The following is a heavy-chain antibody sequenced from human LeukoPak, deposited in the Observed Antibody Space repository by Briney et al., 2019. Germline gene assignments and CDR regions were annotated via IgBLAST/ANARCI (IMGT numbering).Heavy chain of an antibody. D-gene: IGHD5-24*01. CDR2: IYHSGST. Sequence: SETLSLTCTVSGYSISSGYHWGWMRQPPGKGLEWIGSIYHSGSTYYNPSLKSRVTISVDTSKNQFSLKLSSVTAAATAVYYCARDRADGYNWAPFDPWGQGTLVTVSS. J-gene: IGHJ5*02. CDR1: GYSISSGYH. V-gene: IGHV4-38-2*02. CDR3: ARDRADGYNWAPFDP.